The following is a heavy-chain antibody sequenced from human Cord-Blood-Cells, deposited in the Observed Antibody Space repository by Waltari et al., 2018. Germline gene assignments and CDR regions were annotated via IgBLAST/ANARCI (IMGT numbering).Heavy chain of an antibody. D-gene: IGHD1-26*01. CDR1: GGSFSGYY. V-gene: IGHV4-34*01. Sequence: QVQLQQWGAGLLKPSETLSLTCAVYGGSFSGYYWSWIRQPPGKGLEWIGEINHSGSTNYNPSLKSRVTISVDTSKKQFSLKLSSVTAADTAVYYCAKVAHDSGSYAFDIWGQGTMVTVSS. CDR2: INHSGST. CDR3: AKVAHDSGSYAFDI. J-gene: IGHJ3*02.